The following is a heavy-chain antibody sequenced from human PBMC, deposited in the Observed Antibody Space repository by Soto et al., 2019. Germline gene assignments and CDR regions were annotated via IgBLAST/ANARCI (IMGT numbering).Heavy chain of an antibody. CDR1: GFTFSALP. J-gene: IGHJ4*02. Sequence: EVQLLESGGGSVQPGGSLRLSCAASGFTFSALPMTGVGKAPGKGLEWVSSVLASGTVPYYADSVKGRFTISRDNSKNTVYLQMNSLSAEDTALYYCASVRVGYWGQGTLVTVSS. CDR2: VLASGTVP. CDR3: ASVRVGY. D-gene: IGHD1-26*01. V-gene: IGHV3-23*01.